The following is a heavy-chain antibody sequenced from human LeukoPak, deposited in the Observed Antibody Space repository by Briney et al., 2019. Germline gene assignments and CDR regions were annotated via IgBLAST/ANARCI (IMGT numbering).Heavy chain of an antibody. CDR1: GGSISSSSYY. V-gene: IGHV4-39*07. Sequence: PSETLSLTCTVSGGSISSSSYYWGWIRQPPGKGLEWIGSIYYSGSTYYNPSLKSRVTISVDTSKNQFSLKLSSVTAADTAVYYCARVARVGSLGYWGQGTLVTVSS. CDR3: ARVARVGSLGY. CDR2: IYYSGST. J-gene: IGHJ4*02. D-gene: IGHD1-26*01.